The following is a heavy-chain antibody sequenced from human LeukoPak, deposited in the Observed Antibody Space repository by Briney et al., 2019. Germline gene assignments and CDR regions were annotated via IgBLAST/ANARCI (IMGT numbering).Heavy chain of an antibody. CDR1: GFTFSSYA. D-gene: IGHD3-22*01. Sequence: GGSLRLSCAASGFTFSSYAMSWVRQAPGKGLEWVSAIVGSGSKTYYADPVKGRFTISRDNSKNTLYLQMNSLRAEDTAVYYCAKLRGIVVVNHFDYWGQGPLVTVSS. CDR2: IVGSGSKT. J-gene: IGHJ4*02. CDR3: AKLRGIVVVNHFDY. V-gene: IGHV3-23*01.